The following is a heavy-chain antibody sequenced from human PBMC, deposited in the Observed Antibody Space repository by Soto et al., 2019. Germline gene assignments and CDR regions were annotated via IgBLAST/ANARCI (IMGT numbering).Heavy chain of an antibody. D-gene: IGHD3-10*01. J-gene: IGHJ4*02. CDR2: ITDTGGDA. V-gene: IGHV3-23*01. CDR3: VGGSKDSYPGSRIFDF. Sequence: GGSLRLSCVASGLTFGSRAMSWVRQSPGEGLEWVSTITDTGGDAKYADSVRGRFAISRDNSKNTLYLQMSALRAEDSAIYFCVGGSKDSYPGSRIFDFWGRGTLVP. CDR1: GLTFGSRA.